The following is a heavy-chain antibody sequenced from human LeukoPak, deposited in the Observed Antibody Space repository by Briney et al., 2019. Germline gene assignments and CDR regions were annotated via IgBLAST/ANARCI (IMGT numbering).Heavy chain of an antibody. Sequence: SETLSLTCVVSGYSISSGYYWGWIRQPPGKALEWIGSIHHSGSTYYKPSLKSRVTISVDTSKNHFSLKLSTATAADTAVYYCASEGGLPAAMPYWGQGTLVTVSS. V-gene: IGHV4-38-2*01. D-gene: IGHD2-2*01. CDR2: IHHSGST. CDR3: ASEGGLPAAMPY. J-gene: IGHJ4*02. CDR1: GYSISSGYY.